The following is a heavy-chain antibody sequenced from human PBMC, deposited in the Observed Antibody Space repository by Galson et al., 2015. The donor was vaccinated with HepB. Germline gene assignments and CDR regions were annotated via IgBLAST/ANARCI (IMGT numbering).Heavy chain of an antibody. CDR1: GGSISSYY. Sequence: TLSLTCTVSGGSISSYYWSWIRQPPGKGLEWIGYIYYSGSTNYNPSLKSRVTISVDTSKNQFSLKLSSVTAADTAVFYCARQRLGNWNLGNKNHYYYYMDVWGKGTTVTVSS. D-gene: IGHD1-20*01. J-gene: IGHJ6*03. CDR2: IYYSGST. V-gene: IGHV4-59*08. CDR3: ARQRLGNWNLGNKNHYYYYMDV.